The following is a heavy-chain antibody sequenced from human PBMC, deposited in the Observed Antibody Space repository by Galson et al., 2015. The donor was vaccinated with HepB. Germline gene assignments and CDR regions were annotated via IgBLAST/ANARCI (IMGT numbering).Heavy chain of an antibody. V-gene: IGHV3-48*02. CDR1: GFTFSAYT. CDR2: ISTNGATI. Sequence: SLRLSCAASGFTFSAYTMNWVRRAPGKGLESIAYISTNGATIYYADSVKGRFTVSRDNARNSLYLQMNSLRDQDTAVHSCVRVFFGSERYSAYWYFDLWGRGTLVTVSS. J-gene: IGHJ2*01. CDR3: VRVFFGSERYSAYWYFDL. D-gene: IGHD3-10*01.